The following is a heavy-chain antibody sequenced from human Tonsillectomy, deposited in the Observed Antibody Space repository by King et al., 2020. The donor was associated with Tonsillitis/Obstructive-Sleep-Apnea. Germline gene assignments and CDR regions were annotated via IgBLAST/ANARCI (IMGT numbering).Heavy chain of an antibody. V-gene: IGHV1-46*01. J-gene: IGHJ4*02. CDR3: ARRAATGTLDY. CDR2: INPSSVNT. CDR1: GYTFSNYY. Sequence: QLVQSGAEVKKPGVSVRVSCKASGYTFSNYYVHWVRQAPGQGLEWMGLINPSSVNTNYAPRFQGRVSMTSDTSTDTVYLDLSRLAFEDTAVYYCARRAATGTLDYWGQGTLVTVSS. D-gene: IGHD3-9*01.